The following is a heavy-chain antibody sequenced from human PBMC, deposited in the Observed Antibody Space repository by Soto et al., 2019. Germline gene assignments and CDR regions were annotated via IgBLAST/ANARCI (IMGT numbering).Heavy chain of an antibody. D-gene: IGHD1-7*01. J-gene: IGHJ3*02. Sequence: PGESLKISCKGSGCSFTSYWIGWVRQMPGKGLEWMGIIYPGDSDTRYSPSLQGQVTISADKSISTAYLQWSSLKASDTAMYYCARRLELELRHDAFDIWGQGTMVTVS. CDR2: IYPGDSDT. CDR3: ARRLELELRHDAFDI. V-gene: IGHV5-51*01. CDR1: GCSFTSYW.